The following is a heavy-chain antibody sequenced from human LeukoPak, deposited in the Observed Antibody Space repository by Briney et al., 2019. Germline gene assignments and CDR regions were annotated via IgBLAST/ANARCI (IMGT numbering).Heavy chain of an antibody. D-gene: IGHD3-16*01. CDR3: ARLALGYFDY. Sequence: SETLSLTCTVSGGSISSYYWSWIRQPPGKGLEWIGYIYYSGSTNYNPSLKSRVTLSVDTSKNQFSLKLSSVTAADTAVYYCARLALGYFDYWGQGTLVTVSS. CDR1: GGSISSYY. CDR2: IYYSGST. V-gene: IGHV4-59*01. J-gene: IGHJ4*02.